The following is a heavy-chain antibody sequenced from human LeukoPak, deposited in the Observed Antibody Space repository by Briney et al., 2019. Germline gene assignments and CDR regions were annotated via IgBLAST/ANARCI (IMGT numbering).Heavy chain of an antibody. Sequence: SETLSLTCAVYGESFSAYSWSWIRQPPGKGLEWIGDINHSGSTNYNPSLKSRVTISLDTSKNQFSLKLSSVAAADTAVYYCAGGEEGGYTYGYWFDPWGQGTLVTVSS. V-gene: IGHV4-34*01. CDR1: GESFSAYS. CDR2: INHSGST. J-gene: IGHJ5*02. CDR3: AGGEEGGYTYGYWFDP. D-gene: IGHD5-18*01.